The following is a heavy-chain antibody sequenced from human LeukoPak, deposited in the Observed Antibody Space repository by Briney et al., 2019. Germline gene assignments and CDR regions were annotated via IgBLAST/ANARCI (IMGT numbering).Heavy chain of an antibody. CDR3: ARDRTLIVPAAIGANWFDP. CDR2: ISGDGGIT. V-gene: IGHV3-43*02. CDR1: GFNFDDYA. D-gene: IGHD2-2*01. Sequence: GGSLRLSCAAPGFNFDDYAMDWVRQAPGRGLEWVSLISGDGGITYYADSVKGRFTISRDNAKNSLYLQMNSLRAEDTALYYCARDRTLIVPAAIGANWFDPWGQGTLVTVSS. J-gene: IGHJ5*02.